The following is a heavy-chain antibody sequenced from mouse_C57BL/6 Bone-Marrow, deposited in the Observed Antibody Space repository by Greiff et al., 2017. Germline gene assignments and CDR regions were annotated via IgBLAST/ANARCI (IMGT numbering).Heavy chain of an antibody. CDR1: GYTFTSYW. J-gene: IGHJ4*01. D-gene: IGHD1-1*01. V-gene: IGHV1-64*01. CDR3: ARCPPLLLRYGAMDY. CDR2: IHPNSGST. Sequence: QVQLQQPGAELVKPGASVKLSCKASGYTFTSYWMHWVKQRPGQGFEWIGMIHPNSGSTNYNEKFKSKATLTVDKSSSTAYMQLSSLTSEDSAGYYCARCPPLLLRYGAMDYWGQGTSVTVAS.